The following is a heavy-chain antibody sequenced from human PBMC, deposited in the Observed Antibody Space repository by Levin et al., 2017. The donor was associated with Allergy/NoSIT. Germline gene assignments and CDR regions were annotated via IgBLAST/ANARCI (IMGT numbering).Heavy chain of an antibody. Sequence: GESLKISCAASGFTFSSFAMSWVRQAPGKGLEWVSAISSSGFSTYYADSVKGRFTISRDNSKNTLYLQMNSLRAEDTAVYYCAKDRYGSGSYCPDYWGQGTLVTVSS. CDR2: ISSSGFST. CDR3: AKDRYGSGSYCPDY. D-gene: IGHD3-10*01. J-gene: IGHJ4*02. V-gene: IGHV3-23*01. CDR1: GFTFSSFA.